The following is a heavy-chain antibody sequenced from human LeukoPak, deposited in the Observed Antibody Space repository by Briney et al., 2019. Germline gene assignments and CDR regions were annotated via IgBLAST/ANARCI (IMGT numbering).Heavy chain of an antibody. J-gene: IGHJ3*02. CDR3: ARKYYYDSSGYSYDAPDAFDI. CDR1: VYTLTSYG. CDR2: IIADNGNT. D-gene: IGHD3-22*01. Sequence: GSVRVSCEASVYTLTSYGISWVRQAPGQGLEWMGWIIADNGNTNYAQKLQGRVTMTTDTSTSTAYMELRSLRSDDTAVYYCARKYYYDSSGYSYDAPDAFDIWGQGPMVTVSS. V-gene: IGHV1-18*01.